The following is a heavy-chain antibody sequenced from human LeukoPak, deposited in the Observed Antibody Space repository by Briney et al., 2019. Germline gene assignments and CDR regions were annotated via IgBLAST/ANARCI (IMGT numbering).Heavy chain of an antibody. D-gene: IGHD3-10*01. CDR1: GFTFSRCS. CDR3: ARIRDFGASYHYFYMDV. J-gene: IGHJ6*03. Sequence: GGSLRLFCAASGFTFSRCSMNWVRQAPGKGLEWVSAISSDSSYIYYADSVRGRFTISRDNAKNSLYLQMNSLRAEDTAVYYCARIRDFGASYHYFYMDVWGKGTTVTVSS. V-gene: IGHV3-21*01. CDR2: ISSDSSYI.